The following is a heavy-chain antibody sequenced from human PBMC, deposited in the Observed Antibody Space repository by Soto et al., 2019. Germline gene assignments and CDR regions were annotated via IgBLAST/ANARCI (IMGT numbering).Heavy chain of an antibody. CDR2: INHSGST. J-gene: IGHJ5*02. V-gene: IGHV4-34*01. CDR1: GGSFSGYY. CDR3: ARVNDILTGYYDH. Sequence: SETLSLTCAVYGGSFSGYYWSWIRQPPGKGLEWIGEINHSGSTNYNPSLKSRVTISVDTSKNQFSLKLSSVTAADTAVYYCARVNDILTGYYDHWGQGTLVTV. D-gene: IGHD3-9*01.